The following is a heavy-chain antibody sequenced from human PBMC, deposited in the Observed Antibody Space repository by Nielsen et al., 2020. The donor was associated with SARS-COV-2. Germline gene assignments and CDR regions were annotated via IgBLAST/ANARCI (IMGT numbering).Heavy chain of an antibody. Sequence: SETLSLTCAVYGGSFSGYYWSWIRQPPGKGLEWIGEINHSGSTNYNPSLKSRVTISVDTSKNQFSLKLSSVTAADTAVYYCARGINVAAAGPIWFDPWGQGTLVTVSS. J-gene: IGHJ5*02. CDR3: ARGINVAAAGPIWFDP. CDR1: GGSFSGYY. D-gene: IGHD6-13*01. V-gene: IGHV4-34*01. CDR2: INHSGST.